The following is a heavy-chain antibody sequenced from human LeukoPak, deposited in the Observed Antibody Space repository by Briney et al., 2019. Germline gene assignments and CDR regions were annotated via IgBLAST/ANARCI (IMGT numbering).Heavy chain of an antibody. CDR3: ARDYFGSPSALDY. Sequence: GGSLRLSCEASGLSFGDYTMHWVRQAPGKGLEWVSLISRNGAATKYADSVRGRFTVSRDNAKNSLYLQMNSLRAEDTALYYCARDYFGSPSALDYWGQGTLVTVSS. J-gene: IGHJ4*02. CDR1: GLSFGDYT. V-gene: IGHV3-43*01. D-gene: IGHD1-26*01. CDR2: ISRNGAAT.